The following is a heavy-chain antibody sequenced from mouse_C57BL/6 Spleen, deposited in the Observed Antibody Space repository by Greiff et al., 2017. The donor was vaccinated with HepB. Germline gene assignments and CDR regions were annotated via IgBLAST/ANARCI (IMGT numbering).Heavy chain of an antibody. CDR3: ARSSAMDY. V-gene: IGHV1-54*01. J-gene: IGHJ4*01. Sequence: QVQLKESGAELVRPGTSVKVSCKASGYAFTNYLIEWVKQRPGQGLEWIGVINPGSGGTNYNEKFKGKATLTADKSSSTAYMQLSSLTSEDSAVYFCARSSAMDYWGQGTSVTVSS. CDR2: INPGSGGT. CDR1: GYAFTNYL.